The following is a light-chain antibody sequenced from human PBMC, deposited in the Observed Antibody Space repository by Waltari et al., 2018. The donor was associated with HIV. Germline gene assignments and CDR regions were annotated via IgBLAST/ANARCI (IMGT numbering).Light chain of an antibody. J-gene: IGLJ3*02. CDR1: SSDVGGHNF. V-gene: IGLV2-14*01. CDR3: NAFMGSSTWV. CDR2: DIN. Sequence: QSAPTQPASVSGSPGQSITISCTGTSSDVGGHNFVSWYQQSSGKAPKLIIYDINKRPSGVANRFSGSRSGSTASLTISGLQTEDDVDYYCNAFMGSSTWVFGGGTKLTVL.